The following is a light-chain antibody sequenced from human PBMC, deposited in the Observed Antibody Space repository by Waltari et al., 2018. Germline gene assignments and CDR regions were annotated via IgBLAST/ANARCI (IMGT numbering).Light chain of an antibody. CDR3: CSYAGRNIYV. V-gene: IGLV2-23*01. Sequence: QSALTQPASVSGSPGQSVTISCTGSSSDVGSYNLVSWYQQYPGKAPKLILYEGSKRHSGVSSRLSGSRSGNTASLTISGLQTEDEADYHCCSYAGRNIYVFGTGTKVTVL. CDR1: SSDVGSYNL. CDR2: EGS. J-gene: IGLJ1*01.